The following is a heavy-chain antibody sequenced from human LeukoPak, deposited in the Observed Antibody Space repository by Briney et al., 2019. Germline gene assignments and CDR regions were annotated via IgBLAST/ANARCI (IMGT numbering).Heavy chain of an antibody. D-gene: IGHD4-17*01. CDR1: GFTFSSYG. V-gene: IGHV3-30*18. CDR2: ISYDGSNK. CDR3: AKVAYGDYAADY. Sequence: GGSLRLSCAASGFTFSSYGMHWVRQAPGKGLEWVAVISYDGSNKYYADSVKGRFTISRDNSKSTLYLQMNSLRAEDTAVYYCAKVAYGDYAADYWGQGTLVTVSS. J-gene: IGHJ4*02.